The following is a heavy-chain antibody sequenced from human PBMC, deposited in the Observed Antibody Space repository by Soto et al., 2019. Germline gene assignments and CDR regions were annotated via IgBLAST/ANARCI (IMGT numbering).Heavy chain of an antibody. CDR1: GFTFSSYA. CDR2: ISGSGGST. Sequence: PGGSLRLSCAASGFTFSSYAMSWVRQAPGKGLEWVSAISGSGGSTYYADSVKGRFTISRDNSKNKLYLQMNSLGAEDTAVYYCEKGTITIFVDQLFDYWGQGTLVTVSS. J-gene: IGHJ4*02. CDR3: EKGTITIFVDQLFDY. D-gene: IGHD3-3*01. V-gene: IGHV3-23*01.